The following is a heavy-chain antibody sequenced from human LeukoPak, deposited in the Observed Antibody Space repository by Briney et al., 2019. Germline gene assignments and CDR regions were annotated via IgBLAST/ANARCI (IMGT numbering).Heavy chain of an antibody. V-gene: IGHV1-24*01. CDR2: FDPENDER. D-gene: IGHD4-11*01. CDR3: ATEMTSVVPDY. CDR1: GHTLSELT. Sequence: ASVKVSCKVSGHTLSELTMHWVRQAPGKGLEWMGGFDPENDERSYARKFRGRLTMTEDTSTDTAYMELSSLRSEDTAVYFCATEMTSVVPDYWGQGTLVTVSS. J-gene: IGHJ4*02.